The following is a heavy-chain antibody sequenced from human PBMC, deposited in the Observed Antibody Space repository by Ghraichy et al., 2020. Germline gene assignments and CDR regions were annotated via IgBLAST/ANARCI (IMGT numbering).Heavy chain of an antibody. Sequence: GGSLRLSCAASGFTFSSYAMHWVRQAPGKGLEWVAVISYDGSNKYYADSVKGRFTISRDNSKNTLYLQMNSLRAEDTAVYYCAREGTAPIAAAAEPIPNWFDPWGQGTLVTVSS. CDR3: AREGTAPIAAAAEPIPNWFDP. CDR2: ISYDGSNK. D-gene: IGHD6-13*01. CDR1: GFTFSSYA. V-gene: IGHV3-30*04. J-gene: IGHJ5*02.